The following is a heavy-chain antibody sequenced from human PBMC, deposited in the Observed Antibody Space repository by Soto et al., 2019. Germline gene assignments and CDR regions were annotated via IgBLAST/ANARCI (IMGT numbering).Heavy chain of an antibody. J-gene: IGHJ6*02. Sequence: QVQLVQSGAEVKKPGSSVKVSCKASGGTFSSYAISWVRQAPGQGLEWMGGIIPIVGTANYAQKFQGRVTITADESTSTAYMELSSLRSEDTAVYYCAREKLELPYYYYYGMDVWGQGTTVTVSS. CDR2: IIPIVGTA. D-gene: IGHD1-7*01. V-gene: IGHV1-69*01. CDR1: GGTFSSYA. CDR3: AREKLELPYYYYYGMDV.